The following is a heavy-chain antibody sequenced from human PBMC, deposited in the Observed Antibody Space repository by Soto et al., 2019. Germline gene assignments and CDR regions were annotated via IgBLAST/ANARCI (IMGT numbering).Heavy chain of an antibody. CDR2: IYYSGST. V-gene: IGHV4-59*01. CDR1: GGSISSYY. J-gene: IGHJ6*02. Sequence: SETLSLTCTVSGGSISSYYWTWIRQPPGKRLEWIGNIYYSGSTNYNPSLKSRVTISVDTSKNRFSLKLSSVTAADTAVYYCARKIDRYYYYGVDVWGQGTTVTVSS. D-gene: IGHD3-9*01. CDR3: ARKIDRYYYYGVDV.